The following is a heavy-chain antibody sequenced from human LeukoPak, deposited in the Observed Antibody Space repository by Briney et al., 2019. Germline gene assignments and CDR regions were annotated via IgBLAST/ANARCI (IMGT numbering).Heavy chain of an antibody. CDR1: GYTFTSYA. J-gene: IGHJ5*02. V-gene: IGHV1-46*01. CDR2: INPSGGST. D-gene: IGHD3-9*01. CDR3: ARGPPNYDILTGSWFDP. Sequence: ASVKVSCKASGYTFTSYAMHWVRQAPGQGLEWKGIINPSGGSTSYAQKFQGRVTMTRDTSTSTVYMELSSLRSEDTAVYYCARGPPNYDILTGSWFDPWGQGTLVTVSS.